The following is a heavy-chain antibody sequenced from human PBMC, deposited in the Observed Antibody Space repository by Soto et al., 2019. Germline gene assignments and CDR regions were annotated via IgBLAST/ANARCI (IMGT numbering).Heavy chain of an antibody. CDR2: IYYSGTT. V-gene: IGHV4-59*01. D-gene: IGHD1-26*01. Sequence: PSETLSLTCTVSGGSMSRYFWSWIRQPPGKGLEWIGYIYYSGTTNYNPSLKSRVTTSLDTSKNQFSLKVVSLTAADTAFYYCARGRGGTYDAFDIWGQGTLVTVS. J-gene: IGHJ3*02. CDR3: ARGRGGTYDAFDI. CDR1: GGSMSRYF.